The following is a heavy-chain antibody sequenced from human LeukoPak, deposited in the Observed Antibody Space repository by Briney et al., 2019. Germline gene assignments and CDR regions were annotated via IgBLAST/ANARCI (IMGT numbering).Heavy chain of an antibody. D-gene: IGHD3-22*01. Sequence: GESLKISCAASGFTFSTNYMSWVRQAPGKVLEWVSVIYSGGSPYYADSVKGRFTISRDNSKNTLYLQMNSLRAEDTAVYYCARDLNYYDSSGYGHWGQGTLVTVSS. CDR2: IYSGGSP. J-gene: IGHJ4*02. CDR3: ARDLNYYDSSGYGH. V-gene: IGHV3-53*01. CDR1: GFTFSTNY.